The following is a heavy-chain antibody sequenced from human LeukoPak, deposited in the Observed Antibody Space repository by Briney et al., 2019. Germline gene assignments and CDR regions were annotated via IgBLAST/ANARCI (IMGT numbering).Heavy chain of an antibody. D-gene: IGHD3-3*01. J-gene: IGHJ4*02. CDR1: GFTFSSYS. V-gene: IGHV3-21*01. CDR3: ARDVRTYYDFWSGYYIDY. Sequence: GGSLRLSCAASGFTFSSYSMNWVRQAPGKGLEWVSYISSSSSYIYYADSVKGRFTVSRDNAKNSLYLQMNSLRAEDTAVYYCARDVRTYYDFWSGYYIDYWGQGTLVTVSS. CDR2: ISSSSSYI.